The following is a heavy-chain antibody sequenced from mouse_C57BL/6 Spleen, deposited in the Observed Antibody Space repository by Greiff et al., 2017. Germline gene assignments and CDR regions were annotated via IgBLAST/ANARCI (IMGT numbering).Heavy chain of an antibody. CDR3: ARERVTTGYFDY. CDR1: GYSITSGYY. V-gene: IGHV3-6*01. Sequence: EVQLQESGPGLVKPSQSLSLTCSVTGYSITSGYYWNWIRQFPGNKLEWMGYISYDGSNNYNPSLKNRISITRDTSKNQFFLKLNSVTTEDTATYYCARERVTTGYFDYWGQGTTLTVSS. D-gene: IGHD2-2*01. CDR2: ISYDGSN. J-gene: IGHJ2*01.